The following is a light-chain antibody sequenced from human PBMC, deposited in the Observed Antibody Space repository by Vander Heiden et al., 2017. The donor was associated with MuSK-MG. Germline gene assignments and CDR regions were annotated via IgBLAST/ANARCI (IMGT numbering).Light chain of an antibody. CDR3: CSYAGSSMLV. J-gene: IGLJ3*02. CDR2: EVS. V-gene: IGLV2-23*02. CDR1: SSDVGSYNL. Sequence: SALTQPASVSGAPGQSITSSFTGTSSDVGSYNLVSWSQHTPCKAPKLLIYEVSKRPSGVATRFSGSKSVNTASLTISGLQAEDEADYYCCSYAGSSMLVFGGGTKMTVL.